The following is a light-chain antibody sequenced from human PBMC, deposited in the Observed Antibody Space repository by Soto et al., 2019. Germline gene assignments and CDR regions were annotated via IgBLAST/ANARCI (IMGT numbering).Light chain of an antibody. CDR1: SSDVGGYNY. Sequence: QSVLTQPASVSVSPGQSITISCTGTSSDVGGYNYVSWYQQHPGTSPKLMIYEVSNRPSGVSNRFSGSKSGNTASLIISGLQAEDEGDYYCSSYPARSTWVFGGGTKLTVL. CDR2: EVS. V-gene: IGLV2-14*01. CDR3: SSYPARSTWV. J-gene: IGLJ3*02.